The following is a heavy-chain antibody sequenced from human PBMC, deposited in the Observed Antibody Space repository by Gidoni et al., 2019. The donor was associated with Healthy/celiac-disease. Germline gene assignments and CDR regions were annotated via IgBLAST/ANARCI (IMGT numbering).Heavy chain of an antibody. V-gene: IGHV3-30*18. Sequence: QVQLVESGGGVVQPGRSLRLSCAASGFTFSSYGMHWVRQAPGKGLEWVAVISYDGSNKYYADSVKGRFTISRDNSKNTLYLQMNSLRAEDTAVYYCAKAGMTLFGFDIWGQGTMVTVSS. J-gene: IGHJ3*02. CDR3: AKAGMTLFGFDI. D-gene: IGHD3-10*01. CDR2: ISYDGSNK. CDR1: GFTFSSYG.